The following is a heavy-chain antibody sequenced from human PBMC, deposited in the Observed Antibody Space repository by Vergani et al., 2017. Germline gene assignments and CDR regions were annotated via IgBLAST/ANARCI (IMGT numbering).Heavy chain of an antibody. Sequence: QVQLVQSGAEVKKPGASVKVSCKASGYTFTSYAMHWVRQAPGQGLEWMGIINPSGGSTSYAQKFQGRVTMTRDTSTSTVYMELSSLRSEGTAVYYCARGRGYYDFWSGYHDPPIDYWGQGTLVTVSS. CDR1: GYTFTSYA. CDR2: INPSGGST. CDR3: ARGRGYYDFWSGYHDPPIDY. J-gene: IGHJ4*02. V-gene: IGHV1-46*03. D-gene: IGHD3-3*01.